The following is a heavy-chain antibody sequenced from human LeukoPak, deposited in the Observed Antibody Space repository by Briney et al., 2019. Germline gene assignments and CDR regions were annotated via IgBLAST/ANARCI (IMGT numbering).Heavy chain of an antibody. Sequence: AGGSLRLSCAASGFTFSSYGMHWVRQAPGKGLVGVAFIRYDGSNKYYADSVKGRFTISRDNSKNTLYLQMNSLRAEDTAVYYCAKDNPKISSSWYIQNEKYYFDYWGQGTLVTVSS. CDR3: AKDNPKISSSWYIQNEKYYFDY. CDR2: IRYDGSNK. V-gene: IGHV3-30*02. J-gene: IGHJ4*02. CDR1: GFTFSSYG. D-gene: IGHD6-13*01.